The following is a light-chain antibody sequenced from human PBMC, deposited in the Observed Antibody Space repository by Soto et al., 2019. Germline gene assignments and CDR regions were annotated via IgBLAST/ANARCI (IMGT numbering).Light chain of an antibody. CDR2: GNS. Sequence: QSVLTQPPSVSGAPGQRVTTSCTGSTPNIGAGYDVHWYQQLPGTAPKLLIYGNSNRPSGVPDRFSGSKSGTSASLAITGLQAEDEADYYCQSYDSSLSGYVFGTGTKLTVL. J-gene: IGLJ1*01. CDR3: QSYDSSLSGYV. V-gene: IGLV1-40*01. CDR1: TPNIGAGYD.